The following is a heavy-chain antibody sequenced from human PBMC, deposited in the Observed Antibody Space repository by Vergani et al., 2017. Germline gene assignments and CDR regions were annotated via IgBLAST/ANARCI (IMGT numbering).Heavy chain of an antibody. D-gene: IGHD3-3*01. V-gene: IGHV3-23*01. J-gene: IGHJ4*02. CDR2: ISGPGLST. CDR1: GFTFSNSA. CDR3: AKVGGRLRSVVYYFDY. Sequence: EVHLLESGGGLVQSGGSLRLSCAASGFTFSNSAVSWVRQAPGRGLAWVSSISGPGLSTYYADSVKGRFSISRDNSKNTVFLQMHSLRAEDTALYYCAKVGGRLRSVVYYFDYWGQGTLVTVSS.